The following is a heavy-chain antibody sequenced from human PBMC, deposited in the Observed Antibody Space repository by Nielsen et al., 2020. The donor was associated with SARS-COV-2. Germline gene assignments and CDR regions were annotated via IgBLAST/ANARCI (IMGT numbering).Heavy chain of an antibody. J-gene: IGHJ6*02. CDR1: GMPFDVYW. Sequence: GGSLRLSCVASGMPFDVYWMHWVRQAPGKGLEWVSGISWNSGSIGYADSVKGRFTISRDNAKNPLYLQMNSLRAEDTALYYCAKVHPNYGDHYYYGMDVWGQGTTVTVSS. V-gene: IGHV3-9*01. CDR2: ISWNSGSI. D-gene: IGHD4-17*01. CDR3: AKVHPNYGDHYYYGMDV.